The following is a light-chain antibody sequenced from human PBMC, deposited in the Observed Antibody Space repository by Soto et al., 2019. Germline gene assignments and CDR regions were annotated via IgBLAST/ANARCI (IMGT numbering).Light chain of an antibody. Sequence: EIVMTQSPATLSVSQGERATLSCRASQSVRSNLAWYQQKLGQAPRLLIYGASTRATGIPARFSGSGSGTDFTLTISSLEPEDFAVYYCQQRSNWPPITFGQVTRLEI. CDR3: QQRSNWPPIT. CDR2: GAS. CDR1: QSVRSN. V-gene: IGKV3-11*01. J-gene: IGKJ5*01.